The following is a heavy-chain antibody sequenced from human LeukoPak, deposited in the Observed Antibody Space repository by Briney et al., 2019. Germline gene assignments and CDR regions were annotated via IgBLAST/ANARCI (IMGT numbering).Heavy chain of an antibody. CDR2: IRYDGSNK. D-gene: IGHD6-13*01. Sequence: PGGSLRLSCAASGFTFSSYGMHWVRQAPGKGLEWVAFIRYDGSNKYYADSVKGRFTISRDNAKNSLYLQMNSLRAEDTALYYCARAYSSSWYFFDYWGQGTLVTVSS. J-gene: IGHJ4*02. V-gene: IGHV3-30*02. CDR3: ARAYSSSWYFFDY. CDR1: GFTFSSYG.